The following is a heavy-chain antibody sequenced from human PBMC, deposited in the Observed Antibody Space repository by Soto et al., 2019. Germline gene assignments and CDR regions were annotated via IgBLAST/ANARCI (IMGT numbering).Heavy chain of an antibody. CDR1: GYTLTSYG. V-gene: IGHV1-18*01. D-gene: IGHD3-16*01. Sequence: AAVKVSCKASGYTLTSYGISWVRQAPGQGLEWMGWINGYNGNTNHAQKLQGRVTMSTDTSTSTAYMELRSLRSDDSAVYYCARMGDVPYYYYGMDVWGQGXTVPVPS. J-gene: IGHJ6*01. CDR3: ARMGDVPYYYYGMDV. CDR2: INGYNGNT.